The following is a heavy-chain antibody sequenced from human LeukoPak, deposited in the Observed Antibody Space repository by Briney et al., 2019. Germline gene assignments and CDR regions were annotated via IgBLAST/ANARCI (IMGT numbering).Heavy chain of an antibody. CDR2: IIPILGIA. D-gene: IGHD4-17*01. CDR1: GGTFSSYT. V-gene: IGHV1-69*02. CDR3: ARAGYGDYRLDY. Sequence: SVKVSCKASGGTFSSYTISWVRQAPGQGLEWMGRIIPILGIANYAQESQGRVTITADKSTSTAYMELSSLRSEDTAVYYCARAGYGDYRLDYWGQGTLVTVSS. J-gene: IGHJ4*02.